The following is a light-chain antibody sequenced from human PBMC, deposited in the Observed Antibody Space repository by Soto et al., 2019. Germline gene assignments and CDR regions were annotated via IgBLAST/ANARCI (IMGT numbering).Light chain of an antibody. CDR3: EQSYRTSGR. J-gene: IGKJ4*01. V-gene: IGKV4-1*01. CDR2: WAS. CDR1: QRVLYSSNNKNY. Sequence: VAQGKSVNIDCKCIQRVLYSSNNKNYLAWYRQKPGQPPKLLIYWASTRESGVPDRFSGSGSGTDYALAIRCRHAEDVAVYYCEQSYRTSGRVAEGTKVDIK.